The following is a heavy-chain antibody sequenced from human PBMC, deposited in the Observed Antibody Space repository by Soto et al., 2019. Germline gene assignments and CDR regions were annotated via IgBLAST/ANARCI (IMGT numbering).Heavy chain of an antibody. Sequence: TGGSLRLSCAASGFTFSRFPMSWVRQAPGKGLEWVSAISSSGGTTYFADSVKGRFTISRDNAKNTLYLQMSSLRAEDTALYYCSSSSPASDYWGQGTMVTVSS. CDR3: SSSSPASDY. J-gene: IGHJ4*02. V-gene: IGHV3-23*01. CDR1: GFTFSRFP. D-gene: IGHD3-10*01. CDR2: ISSSGGTT.